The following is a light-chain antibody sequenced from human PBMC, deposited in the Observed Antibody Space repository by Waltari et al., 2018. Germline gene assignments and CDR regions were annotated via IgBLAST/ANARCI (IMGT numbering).Light chain of an antibody. CDR2: DSS. CDR3: QQYENSPLT. V-gene: IGKV3-20*01. J-gene: IGKJ4*01. CDR1: QNITNTY. Sequence: EVILTQSPDTRSLSPGARATLPCRASQNITNTYFAWYQQKPGLAPRLLIYDSSSRATGVPDRFSGSGSGTDFTLTIGRLEPEDYAVYYCQQYENSPLTFGGGTQVETK.